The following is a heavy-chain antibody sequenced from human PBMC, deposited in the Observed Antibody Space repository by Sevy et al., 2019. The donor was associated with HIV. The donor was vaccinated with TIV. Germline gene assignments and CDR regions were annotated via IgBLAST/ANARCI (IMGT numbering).Heavy chain of an antibody. CDR3: ARKYSSGWNPLDY. V-gene: IGHV3-23*01. CDR1: GFTFSAYP. J-gene: IGHJ4*02. Sequence: GGSLRLSCAASGFTFSAYPMTWVRQAPGRGLEWVTVISGGSSTIYYADSAKGRFTISRDNSKNTLYLQMNSLRVEDTAVYYCARKYSSGWNPLDYWGQGTLVTVSS. CDR2: ISGGSSTI. D-gene: IGHD6-19*01.